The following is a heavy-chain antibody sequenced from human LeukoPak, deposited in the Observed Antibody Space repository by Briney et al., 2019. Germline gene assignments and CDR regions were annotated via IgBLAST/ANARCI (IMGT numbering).Heavy chain of an antibody. Sequence: SETLSLTCAVYGGSFSGYYWSWIRQPPGKGLEWIGEIYHSGSTNYNPSLKSRVTISVDTSKNQFSLKLSSVTAADTAVYYCARDSSSPDYWGQGTLVTVSS. V-gene: IGHV4-34*01. D-gene: IGHD6-13*01. CDR2: IYHSGST. CDR3: ARDSSSPDY. J-gene: IGHJ4*02. CDR1: GGSFSGYY.